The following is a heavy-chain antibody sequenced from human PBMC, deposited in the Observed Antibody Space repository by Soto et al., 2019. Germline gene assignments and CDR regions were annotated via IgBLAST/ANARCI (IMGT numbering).Heavy chain of an antibody. CDR1: GYTFTRYG. CDR3: AMVDVYVTPSPQDV. D-gene: IGHD3-16*01. V-gene: IGHV1-18*01. Sequence: QVQLVQSGAEVKNPGASVKVSCKAPGYTFTRYGIGWARQAPGQGLEWMGWINTYNGNTKYAQNVQGRVTLTTDTSTSTAYMELRSLRSNDTAIYYCAMVDVYVTPSPQDVWGQGTTVIVSS. J-gene: IGHJ6*02. CDR2: INTYNGNT.